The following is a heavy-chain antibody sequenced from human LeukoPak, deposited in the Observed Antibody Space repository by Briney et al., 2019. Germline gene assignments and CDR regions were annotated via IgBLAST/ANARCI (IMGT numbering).Heavy chain of an antibody. V-gene: IGHV3-23*01. D-gene: IGHD4-17*01. CDR1: GFTFSSYA. J-gene: IGHJ5*02. CDR2: ISGSGGST. CDR3: AKDSLPDYGDYVVNWFDP. Sequence: GGSLRLSCAASGFTFSSYAVSWVRQAPGKGLEWVSAISGSGGSTYYADSVKGRFTISRDNSKNTLYLQMNSLRAEDTAVYYCAKDSLPDYGDYVVNWFDPWGQGTLVTVSS.